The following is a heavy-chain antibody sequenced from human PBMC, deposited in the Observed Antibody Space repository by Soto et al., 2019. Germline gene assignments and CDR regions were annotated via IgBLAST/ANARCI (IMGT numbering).Heavy chain of an antibody. J-gene: IGHJ4*02. CDR3: ASRWPSSGMYLRSDYFEY. CDR1: GYTYTGYH. Sequence: ALLKVYCKTAGYTYTGYHMHWVRQTTEQGREWMGWINPNSGGPNYAQKFQGRVTMTRDTSISTAYMELSRLRSDDTAVYYCASRWPSSGMYLRSDYFEYLVQGTLVPGFS. D-gene: IGHD6-19*01. V-gene: IGHV1-2*02. CDR2: INPNSGGP.